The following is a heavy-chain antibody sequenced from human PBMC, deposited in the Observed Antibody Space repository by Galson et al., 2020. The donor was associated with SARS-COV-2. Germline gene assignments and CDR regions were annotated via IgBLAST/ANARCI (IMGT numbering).Heavy chain of an antibody. CDR3: ARLHYGEYAPEAFDI. V-gene: IGHV4-30-2*01. CDR2: ISHSGGT. D-gene: IGHD4-17*01. Sequence: SETLSLTCAVSGTSISSGSYSWNWLRPPPGKGLEWIGYISHSGGTYYHPSLKSRVTISGDRSKNQFSLRLSSVTAADTAVYYCARLHYGEYAPEAFDIWGPGTRVTVAS. J-gene: IGHJ3*02. CDR1: GTSISSGSYS.